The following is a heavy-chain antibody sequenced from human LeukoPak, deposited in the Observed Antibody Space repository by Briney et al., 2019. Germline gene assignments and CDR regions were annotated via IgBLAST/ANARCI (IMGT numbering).Heavy chain of an antibody. V-gene: IGHV3-7*01. CDR1: AFSFTSYW. D-gene: IGHD4-11*01. CDR3: ASPGDYSHHCFQH. CDR2: IRQDGGER. Sequence: GGSLRLSCASSAFSFTSYWMSWVRQALGKGLEWVANIRQDGGERYYVDSVKGRFTISRDNAKNSLYLQMNSLRAEDTAVYYCASPGDYSHHCFQHWGQGTLVTVSS. J-gene: IGHJ1*01.